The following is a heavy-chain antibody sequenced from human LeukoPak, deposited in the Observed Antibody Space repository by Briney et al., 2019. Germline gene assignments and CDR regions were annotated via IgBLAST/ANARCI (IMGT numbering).Heavy chain of an antibody. CDR1: GGSISSYY. D-gene: IGHD4-17*01. CDR2: INYSWST. CDR3: AKEGRQDYVYFDH. J-gene: IGHJ4*02. Sequence: SETLSFTCTASGGSISSYYWSWILQPPRKGLDWNGYINYSWSTNYNPVLKSRVPMSVDTSKNQFSLKLSPVTAADTAMYYCAKEGRQDYVYFDHWGQGSLVTVSS. V-gene: IGHV4-59*01.